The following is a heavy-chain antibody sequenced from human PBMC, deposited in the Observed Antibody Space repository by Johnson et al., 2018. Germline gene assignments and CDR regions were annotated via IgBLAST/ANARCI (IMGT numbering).Heavy chain of an antibody. CDR3: ARYSGYLSNFYYYGMDV. D-gene: IGHD3-22*01. CDR1: GFTFSGYT. V-gene: IGHV3-21*01. CDR2: ISSSSGYI. Sequence: VQLVESGGGPVKPGGSLRLSCAASGFTFSGYTMTWVRQAPGKGLEWVSSISSSSGYIYYADSVKGRFTISRDNSKNTLYLQMNSLRAEDTAVYYCARYSGYLSNFYYYGMDVWGQGTTVTVSS. J-gene: IGHJ6*02.